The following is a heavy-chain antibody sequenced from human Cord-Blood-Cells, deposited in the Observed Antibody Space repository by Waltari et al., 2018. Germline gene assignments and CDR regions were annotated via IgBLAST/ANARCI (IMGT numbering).Heavy chain of an antibody. Sequence: EVQLVESGGGLVKPGGSLRLSCAASGFTFSNARLTLVRQAPARRPEWVSRIKSKTEGWTTDYAAPVKGRFTISRDDSKNTLYLQMNSLKTEDTAVYYCTTDLLVGLGSGSYYNDYWGQGTLVTVSS. D-gene: IGHD3-10*01. CDR3: TTDLLVGLGSGSYYNDY. CDR1: GFTFSNAR. CDR2: IKSKTEGWTT. V-gene: IGHV3-15*01. J-gene: IGHJ4*02.